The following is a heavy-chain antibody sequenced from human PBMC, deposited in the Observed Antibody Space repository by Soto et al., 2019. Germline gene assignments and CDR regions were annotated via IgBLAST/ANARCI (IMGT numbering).Heavy chain of an antibody. CDR3: ATVVVVVAAHGAFDY. D-gene: IGHD2-15*01. Sequence: GGSLRLSCAASGFTFSSYSMNWVRQAPGKGLEWVSSISSSSSYIYYADSVKGRFTISRDNAKNSLYLQMNSLRAEDTAVYYCATVVVVVAAHGAFDYWGQGTLVTVSS. V-gene: IGHV3-21*01. CDR2: ISSSSSYI. CDR1: GFTFSSYS. J-gene: IGHJ4*02.